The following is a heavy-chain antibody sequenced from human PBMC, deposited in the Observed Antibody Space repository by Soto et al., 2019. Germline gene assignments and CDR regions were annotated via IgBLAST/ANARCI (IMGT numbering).Heavy chain of an antibody. CDR2: ISSSSSNI. V-gene: IGHV3-48*01. CDR3: ARSLGSKNAFDI. Sequence: PGGSLRLSCAASGFTFNTYNMNCVRQAPGKGLEWVSYISSSSSNIYYADSVKGRFTISRDNAKNTLYLQMNSLRAEDTAIYYCARSLGSKNAFDIWGPGTKVTVSS. CDR1: GFTFNTYN. J-gene: IGHJ3*02. D-gene: IGHD3-16*01.